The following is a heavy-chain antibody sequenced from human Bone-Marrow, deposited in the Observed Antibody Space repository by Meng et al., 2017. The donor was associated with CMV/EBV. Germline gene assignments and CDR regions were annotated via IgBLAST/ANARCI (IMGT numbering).Heavy chain of an antibody. V-gene: IGHV2-5*01. CDR1: GFSLTSSGVG. J-gene: IGHJ5*01. CDR2: MYWNDDK. Sequence: SGPTLVKPTQTLTLTCSFTGFSLTSSGVGVGWIRQPPGKALEWLASMYWNDDKRYSPSLQARLTIIKDASKNQVVLTMTNMDPVDTATYFCGHTLGGTGYCDSTSCVAWFDSWGQGTLVTVSS. D-gene: IGHD2-2*01. CDR3: GHTLGGTGYCDSTSCVAWFDS.